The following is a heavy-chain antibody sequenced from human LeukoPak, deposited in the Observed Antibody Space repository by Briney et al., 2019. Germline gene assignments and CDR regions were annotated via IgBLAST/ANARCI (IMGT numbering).Heavy chain of an antibody. V-gene: IGHV4-34*01. CDR2: INHSGST. Sequence: PSGTLSLTCAVYGGSFSGYYWSWIRQPPGKGLEWIGEINHSGSTNYNPSLKSRVTISVDTSKNQFSLKLSSVTAADTAVYYCARGQAARPVDPYYFDYWGQGTLVTVSS. J-gene: IGHJ4*02. CDR3: ARGQAARPVDPYYFDY. CDR1: GGSFSGYY. D-gene: IGHD6-6*01.